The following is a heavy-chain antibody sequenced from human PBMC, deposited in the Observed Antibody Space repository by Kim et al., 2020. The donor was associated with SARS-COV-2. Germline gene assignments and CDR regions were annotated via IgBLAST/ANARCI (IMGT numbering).Heavy chain of an antibody. J-gene: IGHJ4*02. V-gene: IGHV4-39*07. CDR3: AREVVSSRGAYFDY. D-gene: IGHD6-13*01. CDR1: GGSISSSSYY. CDR2: IYYSGST. Sequence: SETLSLTCTVSGGSISSSSYYWGWIRQPPGKGLEWIGSIYYSGSTYYNPSLKSRVTISVDTSKNQFSLKLSSVTAADTAVYYCAREVVSSRGAYFDYWGQGPLVTASS.